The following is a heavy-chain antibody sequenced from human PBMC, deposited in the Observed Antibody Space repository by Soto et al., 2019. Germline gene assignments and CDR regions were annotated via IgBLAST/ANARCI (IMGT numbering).Heavy chain of an antibody. Sequence: PGGSLRLSCAASGFTFSSYAMHWVRRAPGKGLEWVAVISYDGSNKYYADSVKGRFTISRDNSKNTLYLQMNSLRAEDTAVYYCARGPYYYDSSGYYYVYWGQGTLVTVSS. D-gene: IGHD3-22*01. V-gene: IGHV3-30-3*01. CDR3: ARGPYYYDSSGYYYVY. CDR1: GFTFSSYA. J-gene: IGHJ4*02. CDR2: ISYDGSNK.